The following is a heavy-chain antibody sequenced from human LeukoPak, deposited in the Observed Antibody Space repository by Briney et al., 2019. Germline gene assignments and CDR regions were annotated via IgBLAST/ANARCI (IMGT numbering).Heavy chain of an antibody. V-gene: IGHV4-39*01. Sequence: SETLSLTRTVSGGSISSSSYYWGWIRQPPGKRLEWIGSIYYSGSTYYNPSLKSRVTISVDTSKNQFSLKLSSVTAADTAVYYCARHVVDTAMVNYFDYWGQGTLVTVSS. J-gene: IGHJ4*02. CDR2: IYYSGST. CDR1: GGSISSSSYY. D-gene: IGHD5-18*01. CDR3: ARHVVDTAMVNYFDY.